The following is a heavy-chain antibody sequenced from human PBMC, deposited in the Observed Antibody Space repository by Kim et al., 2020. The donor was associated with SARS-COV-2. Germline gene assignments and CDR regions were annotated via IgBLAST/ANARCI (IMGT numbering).Heavy chain of an antibody. V-gene: IGHV3-7*03. Sequence: GGSLRLSCAASGFTFSSYWMSWVRQAPGKGLEGVANIKQDGRGKYYVDSVKGRFTISRDNAKNSLYLQMNSLRAEDTAVYYCARDSIYYYDSSGSSYYYYGMDVWGQGTTVTVSS. J-gene: IGHJ6*02. CDR3: ARDSIYYYDSSGSSYYYYGMDV. CDR2: IKQDGRGK. D-gene: IGHD3-22*01. CDR1: GFTFSSYW.